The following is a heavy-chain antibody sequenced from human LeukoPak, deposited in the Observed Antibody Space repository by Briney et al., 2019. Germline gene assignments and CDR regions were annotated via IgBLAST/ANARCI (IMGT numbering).Heavy chain of an antibody. CDR1: GFTFNTYG. CDR2: ILFDGTDK. D-gene: IGHD5-12*01. J-gene: IGHJ4*02. Sequence: GGSLRLSCAASGFTFNTYGMHWVRQAPGKGLEWVAVILFDGTDKYYADSVKGRFTISRDNSKNTLYLQMNSLRAEDTAVYYCARALRGGYDEGYYFDYWGQGTLVTVSS. CDR3: ARALRGGYDEGYYFDY. V-gene: IGHV3-30*03.